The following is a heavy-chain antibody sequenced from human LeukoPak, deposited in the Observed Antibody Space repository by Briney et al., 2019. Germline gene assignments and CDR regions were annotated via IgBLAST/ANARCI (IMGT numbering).Heavy chain of an antibody. Sequence: SETLSLTCTVSGGSISSYYWSWIRQPAGKGLEWIGRIYTSGSTNYNPSLKSRVTMSVDTSKNQFSLKLSSVTAADTAVYYCAREGVVITYYYSYYMDVWGKGTTVTVSS. CDR1: GGSISSYY. J-gene: IGHJ6*03. V-gene: IGHV4-4*07. CDR3: AREGVVITYYYSYYMDV. CDR2: IYTSGST. D-gene: IGHD3-3*01.